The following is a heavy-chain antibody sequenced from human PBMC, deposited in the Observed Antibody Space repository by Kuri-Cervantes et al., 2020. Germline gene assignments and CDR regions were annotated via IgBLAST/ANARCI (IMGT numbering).Heavy chain of an antibody. D-gene: IGHD2-2*01. Sequence: GSLRLSCTFSGGSISSSSYYWGWLRQPPGKGLEWIGSIYYSGSTYYNPSLKSRVTISVDTAKNQFSLNLYSVTAEDTAVYYCARGIPAAPRSALDPWGQGTLVTVSS. J-gene: IGHJ5*02. CDR2: IYYSGST. CDR3: ARGIPAAPRSALDP. CDR1: GGSISSSSYY. V-gene: IGHV4-39*07.